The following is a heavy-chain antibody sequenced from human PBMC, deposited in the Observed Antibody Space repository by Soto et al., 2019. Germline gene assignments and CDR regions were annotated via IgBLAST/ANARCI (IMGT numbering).Heavy chain of an antibody. CDR1: GGTFSNFA. J-gene: IGHJ5*02. Sequence: QVHLVQSGAEVKKPGSSVKVSCKASGGTFSNFAINWVRQAPGQGLEWMGGIIPVFGKAKYAQKFQGRVQFTADESTSTAYMEVNSLTSEDTAVYYCARGSPTTVTTWFDPWGQGTLVTVSS. CDR3: ARGSPTTVTTWFDP. V-gene: IGHV1-69*01. D-gene: IGHD4-17*01. CDR2: IIPVFGKA.